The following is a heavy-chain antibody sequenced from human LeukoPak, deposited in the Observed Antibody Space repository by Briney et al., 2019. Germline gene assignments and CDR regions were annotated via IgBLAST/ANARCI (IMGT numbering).Heavy chain of an antibody. Sequence: SETLSLTCTVSGGSISSDYWSWIRQPPGKGLEWIGYIYHSGSTYYNPSLKSRVTISVDRSKNQFSLKLSSVTAADTAVYYCARAQQWLVLFDYWGQGTLVTVSS. J-gene: IGHJ4*02. CDR2: IYHSGST. D-gene: IGHD6-19*01. V-gene: IGHV4-30-2*01. CDR1: GGSISSDY. CDR3: ARAQQWLVLFDY.